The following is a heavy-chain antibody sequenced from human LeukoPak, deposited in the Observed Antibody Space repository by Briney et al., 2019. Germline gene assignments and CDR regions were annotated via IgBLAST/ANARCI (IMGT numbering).Heavy chain of an antibody. J-gene: IGHJ6*03. Sequence: ASVKVSCKASGYTFTSYDINWVRQATGQGLEWMGWMNPNSGNTCYAQKFQGRVTMTRNTSISTAYMELSSLRSEDTAVYYCARAVTSYMDVWGKGTTVTVSS. V-gene: IGHV1-8*01. CDR3: ARAVTSYMDV. CDR1: GYTFTSYD. CDR2: MNPNSGNT.